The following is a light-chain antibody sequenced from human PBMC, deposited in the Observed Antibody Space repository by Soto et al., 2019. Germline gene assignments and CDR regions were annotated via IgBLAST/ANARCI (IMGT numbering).Light chain of an antibody. V-gene: IGLV2-14*03. CDR2: DVS. J-gene: IGLJ2*01. Sequence: QPVLTQPASVSGSPGQSITISCTGTSSDIGGYNYVSWYQHHPGKAPRLIIYDVSNRPSGVSNRFSGSKSGNTASLTISGLQAEDEADYYCTSYRGSTTVEVFGGGTKVTVL. CDR3: TSYRGSTTVEV. CDR1: SSDIGGYNY.